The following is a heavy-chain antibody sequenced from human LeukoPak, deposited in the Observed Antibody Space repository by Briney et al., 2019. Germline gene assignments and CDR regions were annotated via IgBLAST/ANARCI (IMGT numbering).Heavy chain of an antibody. D-gene: IGHD2-15*01. CDR1: GFTFNSHW. V-gene: IGHV3-74*01. CDR2: VDNNGNAA. CDR3: ARDTPNSGLNVDFDS. Sequence: GESLKISCVASGFTFNSHWMHWVRQAPGKGLVWVSRVDNNGNAATYADSVKGRFTISRDNAKNTLYLQMNSLRAEDTAIYYCARDTPNSGLNVDFDSWGQGTLVAVSP. J-gene: IGHJ4*02.